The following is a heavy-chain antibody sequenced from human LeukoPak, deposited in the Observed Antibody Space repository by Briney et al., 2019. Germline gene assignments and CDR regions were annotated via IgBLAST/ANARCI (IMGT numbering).Heavy chain of an antibody. D-gene: IGHD4-17*01. Sequence: PGGSLRLSCAASGFTFSSFAMSWVRQAPGKGLECVSSITGNGDITYSAHSVKGRFTNSRDNSKNTLYLQMNSLRAEDTALYYCAKSLSAEVYGDYLDSWGQGTLVTVSS. J-gene: IGHJ4*02. V-gene: IGHV3-23*01. CDR3: AKSLSAEVYGDYLDS. CDR1: GFTFSSFA. CDR2: ITGNGDIT.